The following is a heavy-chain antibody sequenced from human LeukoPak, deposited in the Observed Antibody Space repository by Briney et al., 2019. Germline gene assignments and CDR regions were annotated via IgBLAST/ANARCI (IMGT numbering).Heavy chain of an antibody. CDR1: GFTFSNAW. CDR3: TTDDWYGDY. V-gene: IGHV3-15*01. D-gene: IGHD3-9*01. J-gene: IGHJ4*02. CDR2: IKSETDGRTT. Sequence: PGGSLRLSCAASGFTFSNAWMSWVRQAPGKGLEWVGRIKSETDGRTTDYAAPVKGRFTISRDDSKNTLYLQMNSLKTEDTAVYYCTTDDWYGDYWGQGTLVTVSS.